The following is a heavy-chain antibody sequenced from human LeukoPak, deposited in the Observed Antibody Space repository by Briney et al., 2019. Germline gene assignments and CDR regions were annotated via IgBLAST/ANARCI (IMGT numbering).Heavy chain of an antibody. J-gene: IGHJ4*02. CDR2: ISSSSSYI. D-gene: IGHD3-10*01. CDR3: ARDSRFGELWTDY. Sequence: GGSLRLSCAASGFAFSSYSMNWVRQAPGKGLEWVSSISSSSSYIYYADSVKGRFTISRDNAKNSLYLQMNSLRAEDTAVYYCARDSRFGELWTDYWGQGTLVTVPS. CDR1: GFAFSSYS. V-gene: IGHV3-21*01.